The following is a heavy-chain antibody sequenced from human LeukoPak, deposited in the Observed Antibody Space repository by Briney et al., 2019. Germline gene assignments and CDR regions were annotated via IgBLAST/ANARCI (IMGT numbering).Heavy chain of an antibody. CDR3: AREDDLFDY. Sequence: PSETLSLTCAVYGGSFSGYYWGWIRQPPGKGLEWIGEINHSGSTNYNPSLKSRVTISVDTSKNQFSLKLSSVTAADTAVYCCAREDDLFDYWGQGTLVTVSS. D-gene: IGHD2-15*01. J-gene: IGHJ4*02. CDR1: GGSFSGYY. V-gene: IGHV4-34*01. CDR2: INHSGST.